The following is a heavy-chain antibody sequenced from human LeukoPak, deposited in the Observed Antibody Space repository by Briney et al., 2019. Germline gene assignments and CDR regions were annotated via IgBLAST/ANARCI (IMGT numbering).Heavy chain of an antibody. CDR2: INTDGTVT. V-gene: IGHV3-74*01. CDR1: GFTFSKYW. CDR3: ARGPAGYYGSSGYPY. Sequence: GGSLRLSCAASGFTFSKYWMLWVRQAPGKGLESVSRINTDGTVTTYADSVKGRFTVSRDNADNTMFLQMNSVRDEDTAVYYCARGPAGYYGSSGYPYWGQGTMVTVSS. J-gene: IGHJ3*01. D-gene: IGHD3-22*01.